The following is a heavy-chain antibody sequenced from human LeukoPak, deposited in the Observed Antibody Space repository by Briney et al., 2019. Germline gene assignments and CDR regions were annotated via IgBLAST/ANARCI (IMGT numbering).Heavy chain of an antibody. D-gene: IGHD6-13*01. J-gene: IGHJ5*02. CDR3: AKDLQQLVPHSWFDP. CDR2: ITSSSSGGST. CDR1: GFTFSSYA. V-gene: IGHV3-23*01. Sequence: GSLRLSCAASGFTFSSYAMGWVRQTPGKGLEWVSAITSSSSGGSTYYADSVKGRFTISRDNSKNTLYLQMNSLRAEDTAVYYCAKDLQQLVPHSWFDPWGQGTLVTVSS.